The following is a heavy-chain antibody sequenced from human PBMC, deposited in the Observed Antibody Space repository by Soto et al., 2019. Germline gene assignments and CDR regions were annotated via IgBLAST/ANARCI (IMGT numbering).Heavy chain of an antibody. V-gene: IGHV4-4*07. D-gene: IGHD3-3*01. CDR3: SRGQRFSDWFDP. Sequence: QVHLQESGPGLVKPSETLSLTCSVSGGTISGYYWTWIRQPAGKGLGWIGRIYSSGNTKYNPSLHSRVTMSLATSNNRFSLRLTSVTAADTAVYYWSRGQRFSDWFDPWGQGTFVTVSS. J-gene: IGHJ5*02. CDR1: GGTISGYY. CDR2: IYSSGNT.